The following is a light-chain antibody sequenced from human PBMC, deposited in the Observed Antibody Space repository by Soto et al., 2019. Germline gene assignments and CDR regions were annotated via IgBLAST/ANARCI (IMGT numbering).Light chain of an antibody. J-gene: IGKJ1*01. Sequence: ESVLTQSPGTLSLSPGERATVSCRASQSVSSNYLAWYQQKPGQAPRLLIYGASTRATGIPDRFSGSGSGTDFTLTISRLEPEDSAVYYCQQYGSSPTWTFGQGTKVDTK. V-gene: IGKV3-20*01. CDR2: GAS. CDR3: QQYGSSPTWT. CDR1: QSVSSNY.